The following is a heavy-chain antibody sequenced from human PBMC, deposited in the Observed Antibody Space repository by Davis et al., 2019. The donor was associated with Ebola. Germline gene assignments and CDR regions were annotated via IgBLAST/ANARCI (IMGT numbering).Heavy chain of an antibody. Sequence: YYMSWVRQRPGKGLEWLGHIYYTGSTEYNPSLEGRLTMSVDTSKNQLSLELTSVIAADTAVYYCARLGRDVVVPAVILDFDYWGQGILVAVSS. CDR3: ARLGRDVVVPAVILDFDY. J-gene: IGHJ4*02. CDR1: YY. V-gene: IGHV4-31*02. D-gene: IGHD2-2*01. CDR2: IYYTGST.